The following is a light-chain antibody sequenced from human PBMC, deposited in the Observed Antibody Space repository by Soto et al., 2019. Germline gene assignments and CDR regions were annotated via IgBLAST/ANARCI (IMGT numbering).Light chain of an antibody. CDR1: QRVSSH. J-gene: IGKJ4*01. CDR3: QQANSFPLT. CDR2: DAS. V-gene: IGKV3-11*01. Sequence: EIVLTQSPATLSLSPGERATVSCRASQRVSSHLAWYQQKRGPAPRPLIYDASSRASGIPARFSGSESGTDFTLTISSLEPEDFATYYCQQANSFPLTFGGGTKVDIK.